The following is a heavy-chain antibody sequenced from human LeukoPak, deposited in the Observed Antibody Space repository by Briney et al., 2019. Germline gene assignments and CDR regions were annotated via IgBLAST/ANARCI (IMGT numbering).Heavy chain of an antibody. CDR1: GFIFRDYA. CDR2: IRSKTYGGTT. J-gene: IGHJ6*02. Sequence: GGSLRVSCRASGFIFRDYAMSWVRQAPGKGLEWVGFIRSKTYGGTTEYAASVKGRFTISRDDSKSIAYLQMSSLKTEDTALYYCTRDSSSWYSNYYGMDVWGLGTTVTVSS. V-gene: IGHV3-49*04. D-gene: IGHD6-13*01. CDR3: TRDSSSWYSNYYGMDV.